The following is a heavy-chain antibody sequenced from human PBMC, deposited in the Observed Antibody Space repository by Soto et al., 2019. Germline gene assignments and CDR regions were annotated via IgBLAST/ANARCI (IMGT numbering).Heavy chain of an antibody. V-gene: IGHV4-31*03. Sequence: PSETLSLTCTVSDGSISSGGYYWSWIRQHPGKGLEWIGYIYYSGSTYYNPSLKSRVTISVDTSKNQFSLKLSSVTAADTAVYYCARRGYSYGYHYYYYAMDVWGQGTTVTVSS. CDR3: ARRGYSYGYHYYYYAMDV. CDR2: IYYSGST. J-gene: IGHJ6*02. CDR1: DGSISSGGYY. D-gene: IGHD5-18*01.